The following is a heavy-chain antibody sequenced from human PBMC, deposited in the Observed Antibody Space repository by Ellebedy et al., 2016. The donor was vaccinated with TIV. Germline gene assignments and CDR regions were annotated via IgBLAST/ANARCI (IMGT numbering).Heavy chain of an antibody. D-gene: IGHD3-3*01. J-gene: IGHJ4*02. CDR2: ISGSGGST. V-gene: IGHV3-23*01. Sequence: GESLKISCAASGFTFTTYAMSWVRQAPGKGLEWVSAISGSGGSTYYADSVKGRFTISRDNSKNTLYLQMNSLRAEDTAVYYCAMGELEWLLYWGQGTLVTVSS. CDR1: GFTFTTYA. CDR3: AMGELEWLLY.